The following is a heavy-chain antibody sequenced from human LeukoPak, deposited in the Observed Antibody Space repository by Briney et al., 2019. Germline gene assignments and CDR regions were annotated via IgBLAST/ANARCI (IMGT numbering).Heavy chain of an antibody. CDR1: GIPFSDYY. Sequence: GGSLRLSCVVSGIPFSDYYMNWIRQAPGKGLEWISYISSSSSYTDYADSVKGRFTISRDNAQNALFLQMNSLRVEDTAVYYCAAVTAADYWGQGTLVTVSS. D-gene: IGHD6-13*01. CDR3: AAVTAADY. CDR2: ISSSSSYT. V-gene: IGHV3-11*03. J-gene: IGHJ4*02.